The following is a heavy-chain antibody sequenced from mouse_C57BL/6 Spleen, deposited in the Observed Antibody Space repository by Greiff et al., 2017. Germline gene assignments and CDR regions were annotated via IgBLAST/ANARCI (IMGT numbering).Heavy chain of an antibody. D-gene: IGHD2-2*01. J-gene: IGHJ2*01. V-gene: IGHV1-74*01. CDR2: IHPSDSDT. CDR1: GYTFTSYW. CDR3: AKGGWLRPDY. Sequence: VQLQQPGAELVKPGASVKVSCKASGYTFTSYWMHWVKQRPGQGLEWIGRIHPSDSDTNYNQKFKGKATLTVDNASSTAYMQRSSLTSEDSAVYYCAKGGWLRPDYWGQGTTLTVSS.